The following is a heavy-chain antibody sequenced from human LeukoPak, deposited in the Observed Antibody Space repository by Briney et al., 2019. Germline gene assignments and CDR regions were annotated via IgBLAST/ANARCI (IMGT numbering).Heavy chain of an antibody. D-gene: IGHD6-13*01. CDR2: INHSGST. J-gene: IGHJ5*02. V-gene: IGHV4-34*01. CDR3: ARFRIAAAWFDP. CDR1: GGSFSGYY. Sequence: SETLSLTCAVYGGSFSGYYWSWIRQPPGKGLEWIGEINHSGSTNYNPSLKGRVTISVDTSKNQFSLKLSSVTAADTAVYYCARFRIAAAWFDPWGQGTLVTVSS.